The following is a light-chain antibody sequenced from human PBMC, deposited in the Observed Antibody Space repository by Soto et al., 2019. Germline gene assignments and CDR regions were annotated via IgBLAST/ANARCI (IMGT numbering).Light chain of an antibody. CDR1: SSDVGGYNY. J-gene: IGLJ1*01. CDR2: EVS. CDR3: SSYTSSSTRV. Sequence: LTQPASVSGSPGQSITISCTGTSSDVGGYNYVSWYQQHPGKAPKLMIYEVSSRPSGVSNRFSGSKSGNTASLTISGLQAEDEADYYCSSYTSSSTRVFGTGTKATVL. V-gene: IGLV2-14*01.